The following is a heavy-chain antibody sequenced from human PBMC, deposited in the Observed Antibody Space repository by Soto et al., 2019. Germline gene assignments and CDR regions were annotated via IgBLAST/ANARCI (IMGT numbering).Heavy chain of an antibody. CDR1: GYSFTSYW. V-gene: IGHV5-51*01. Sequence: GESLKISCQGSGYSFTSYWIGWVRQMPGKGLEWMGIIYPGDSDTRYSPSFQGQVTISADKSISTAYLQWSSLKASDTAMYYCAREKYYYDSSGYYSHAFDIWGQGTMVTVSS. CDR2: IYPGDSDT. D-gene: IGHD3-22*01. J-gene: IGHJ3*02. CDR3: AREKYYYDSSGYYSHAFDI.